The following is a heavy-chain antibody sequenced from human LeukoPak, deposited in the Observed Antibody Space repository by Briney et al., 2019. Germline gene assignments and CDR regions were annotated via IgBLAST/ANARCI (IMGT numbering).Heavy chain of an antibody. Sequence: YPGRSLRLSCAASGFTFSSYAMHWVRQAPGKGLEWVAVISYDGSNKYYADSVKGRFTISRDNSKNTLYLQMNSLRAEDTAVYYCARGPYSGSYFPAPRRYYYGMDVWGQGTTVTVSS. V-gene: IGHV3-30-3*01. CDR1: GFTFSSYA. CDR2: ISYDGSNK. J-gene: IGHJ6*02. D-gene: IGHD1-26*01. CDR3: ARGPYSGSYFPAPRRYYYGMDV.